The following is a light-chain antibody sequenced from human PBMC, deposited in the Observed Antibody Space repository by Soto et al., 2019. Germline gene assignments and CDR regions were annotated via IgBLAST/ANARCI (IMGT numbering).Light chain of an antibody. CDR2: SSN. J-gene: IGLJ3*02. CDR3: ALYMGSGIWV. Sequence: QTVVTQEPSFSVSPGGTVTLTCGLSSGSVSTSRYPSWYQQTPGQAPRTLMHSSNTRYSGVPDRFSGSILGNKAALTITGAQADDEADYYCALYMGSGIWVFGGGTKLNVL. CDR1: SGSVSTSRY. V-gene: IGLV8-61*01.